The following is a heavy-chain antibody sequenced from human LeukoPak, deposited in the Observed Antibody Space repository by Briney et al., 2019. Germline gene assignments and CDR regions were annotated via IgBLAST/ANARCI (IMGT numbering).Heavy chain of an antibody. Sequence: SQTLSLTCTVSGGSDSSGRYYWSWIPQHPAKGLEWIGYIYSSGDTYYNPSLKSRLTISMETSQNQFSLKLDSVTAADTAVYYCAGTTYYYHSTDVWGKGTTVTVSS. CDR1: GGSDSSGRYY. D-gene: IGHD1-14*01. CDR2: IYSSGDT. CDR3: AGTTYYYHSTDV. J-gene: IGHJ6*03. V-gene: IGHV4-31*03.